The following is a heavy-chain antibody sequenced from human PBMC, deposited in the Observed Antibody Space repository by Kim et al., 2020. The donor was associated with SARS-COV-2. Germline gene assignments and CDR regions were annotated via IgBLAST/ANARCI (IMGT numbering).Heavy chain of an antibody. J-gene: IGHJ6*02. V-gene: IGHV3-33*06. D-gene: IGHD1-1*01. CDR3: AKDRFRTTDFYYYGMDV. CDR1: GFTFSSYG. Sequence: GGSLRLSCAASGFTFSSYGMHWVRQAPGKGLEWVAVIWYDGSNKYYADSVKGRFTISRDNSKNTLYLQMNSLRAEDTAVYYCAKDRFRTTDFYYYGMDVWGQGTTVTVSS. CDR2: IWYDGSNK.